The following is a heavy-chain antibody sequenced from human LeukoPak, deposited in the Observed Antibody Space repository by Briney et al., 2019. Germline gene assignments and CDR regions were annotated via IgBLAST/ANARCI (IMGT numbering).Heavy chain of an antibody. CDR1: GFTLSTYA. D-gene: IGHD1-20*01. CDR3: ANDGYNWIDFDD. V-gene: IGHV3-23*01. Sequence: GGSLRLSCAASGFTLSTYAMHWVRQAPGKGLEWVSYISCTGFNTYYADSVKGRFTISRDSSKNTLYLQMNSLRAEDTAIYYCANDGYNWIDFDDWGQGTLVTVSS. J-gene: IGHJ4*02. CDR2: ISCTGFNT.